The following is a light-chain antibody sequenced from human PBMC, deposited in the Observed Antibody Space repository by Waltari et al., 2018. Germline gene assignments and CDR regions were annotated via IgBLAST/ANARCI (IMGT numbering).Light chain of an antibody. V-gene: IGLV3-25*03. CDR1: ALPKQF. J-gene: IGLJ2*01. CDR2: KDT. CDR3: QSADSTSTHVV. Sequence: SYELTQPPSVSVSPGQTATIPCSGDALPKQFAFWYQQKPGQAPVLVTYKDTERPSGIPDRFSGSTSGTTVTLTISGFQAEDEADYYCQSADSTSTHVVFGGGTKLTVL.